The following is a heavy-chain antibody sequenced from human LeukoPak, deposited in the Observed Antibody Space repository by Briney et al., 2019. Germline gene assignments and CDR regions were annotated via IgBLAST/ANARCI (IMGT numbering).Heavy chain of an antibody. V-gene: IGHV4-59*08. D-gene: IGHD1-1*01. Sequence: PSETLSLTCSVSGGSISNYYWTWIRQPPGKGLEWIGYIYYNGNTNYNPSLKSRVTTTLDTSKNQLPLKLTSVTAADAAVYYCARCSRGTSVGMDVWGQGTTVTVSS. CDR1: GGSISNYY. CDR2: IYYNGNT. CDR3: ARCSRGTSVGMDV. J-gene: IGHJ6*02.